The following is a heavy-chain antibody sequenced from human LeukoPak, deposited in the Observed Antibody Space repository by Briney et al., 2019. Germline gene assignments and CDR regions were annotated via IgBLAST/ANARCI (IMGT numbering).Heavy chain of an antibody. CDR3: ARLRGSVTPYYYYYGMDV. D-gene: IGHD3-16*01. J-gene: IGHJ6*02. Sequence: PGGSLRLSCAASGFTFSSYSMNWVRQAPGKGLEWVSSISSSSTYIYYADSVKGRFTISRDNAKNSLYLQMNSLRAEDTAVYYCARLRGSVTPYYYYYGMDVWGQGTTVTVSS. V-gene: IGHV3-21*01. CDR1: GFTFSSYS. CDR2: ISSSSTYI.